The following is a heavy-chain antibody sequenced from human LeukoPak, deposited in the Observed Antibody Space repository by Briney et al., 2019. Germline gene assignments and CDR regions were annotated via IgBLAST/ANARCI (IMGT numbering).Heavy chain of an antibody. D-gene: IGHD3-22*01. CDR2: ISGSGGST. CDR1: GFTFITYF. Sequence: GGSLRLSCAASGFTFITYFMSWVRQAPGAGLEWVSSISGSGGSTYYADSVKGRFTISRDNSKKTVYLEMNSLRAEDTAVYYCAKPYYYDSTGSFFDYWGQGTLVTVSS. CDR3: AKPYYYDSTGSFFDY. V-gene: IGHV3-23*01. J-gene: IGHJ4*02.